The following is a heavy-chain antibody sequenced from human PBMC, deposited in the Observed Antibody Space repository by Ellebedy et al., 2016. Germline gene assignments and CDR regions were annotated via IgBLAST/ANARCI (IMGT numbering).Heavy chain of an antibody. CDR2: IYYSGST. V-gene: IGHV4-59*01. D-gene: IGHD3-10*01. CDR1: GGSISSYY. CDR3: ARAITMVRGVIGLSWFDP. J-gene: IGHJ5*02. Sequence: SETLSLTXTVSGGSISSYYWSWIRQPPGKGLEWIGYIYYSGSTNYNPSLKSRVTISVDTSKNQFSLKLSSVTAADTAVYYCARAITMVRGVIGLSWFDPWGQGTLVTVSS.